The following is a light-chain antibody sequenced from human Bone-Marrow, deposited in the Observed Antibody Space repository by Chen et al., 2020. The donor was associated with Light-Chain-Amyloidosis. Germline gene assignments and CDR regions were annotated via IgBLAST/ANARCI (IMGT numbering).Light chain of an antibody. J-gene: IGLJ2*01. CDR3: QVWDSSSDPP. Sequence: SYVLTQPPSVSVAPGQPAIITCGGNDIGSTSVHWYQQKPGQAPVLVVYDNYDRPSGIPERFSGSSSGNTATLTISRVEAGDEADYYCQVWDSSSDPPFGGGTRLTLL. CDR2: DNY. CDR1: DIGSTS. V-gene: IGLV3-21*02.